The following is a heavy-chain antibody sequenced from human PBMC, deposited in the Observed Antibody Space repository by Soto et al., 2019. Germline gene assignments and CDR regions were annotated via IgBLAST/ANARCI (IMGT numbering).Heavy chain of an antibody. CDR1: GFLFNNYG. J-gene: IGHJ4*02. D-gene: IGHD1-26*01. Sequence: QVQLVESGGGVVQPGRSLRLSCEASGFLFNNYGMHWVRQAPGKGLEWAAVIWYDGNTKYYADSVKGRFTIYRDNSKNTLYLQMNSLTAGDTAVYYCAKDTLGGGSYDSGDYWGQGTLVTVSS. CDR2: IWYDGNTK. V-gene: IGHV3-33*06. CDR3: AKDTLGGGSYDSGDY.